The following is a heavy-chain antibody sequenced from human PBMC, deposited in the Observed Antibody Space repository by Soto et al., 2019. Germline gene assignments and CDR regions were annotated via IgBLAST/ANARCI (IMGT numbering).Heavy chain of an antibody. CDR2: IYHSGST. Sequence: QLQLQESGSGLVKPSQTLSLTCAVSGGSISSGGYSWSWIRQPPGKGLEWIGYIYHSGSTYYNPSLRSRVTIAVDRSKTQFSLKRSSVTAADTAVYYCARGQVVAAQHWGQGTLVTVSS. V-gene: IGHV4-30-2*01. J-gene: IGHJ4*02. CDR3: ARGQVVAAQH. D-gene: IGHD2-15*01. CDR1: GGSISSGGYS.